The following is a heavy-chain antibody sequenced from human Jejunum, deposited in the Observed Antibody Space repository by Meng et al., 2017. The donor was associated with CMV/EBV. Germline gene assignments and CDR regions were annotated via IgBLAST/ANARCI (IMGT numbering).Heavy chain of an antibody. Sequence: ASGVTFSTFTISWVRQAPEEGLEWMGRIIPMVGIPNYAQKFQGRVTFTADKSTSTAYMEVNSLRSEDTAVYFCALLVDRALSTRDVWGQGTLVTVSS. CDR1: GVTFSTFT. CDR3: ALLVDRALSTRDV. J-gene: IGHJ4*02. CDR2: IIPMVGIP. V-gene: IGHV1-69*02. D-gene: IGHD3-10*01.